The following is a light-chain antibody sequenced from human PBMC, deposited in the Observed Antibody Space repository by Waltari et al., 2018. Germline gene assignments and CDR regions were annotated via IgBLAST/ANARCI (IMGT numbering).Light chain of an antibody. CDR2: GAS. CDR1: QSVDSY. CDR3: RQRSNWPIN. Sequence: EIVLTQSPATLSFSPGERATLSCRASQSVDSYLLWYQQKPGQTPRLRVYGASDSATGIPARVSGRGSGTDFTLTIDSPESEDFAVYYCRQRSNWPINFGQGTRLEIK. V-gene: IGKV3-11*01. J-gene: IGKJ5*01.